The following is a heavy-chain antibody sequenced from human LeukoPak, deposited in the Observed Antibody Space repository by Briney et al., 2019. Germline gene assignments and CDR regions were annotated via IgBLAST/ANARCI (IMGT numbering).Heavy chain of an antibody. J-gene: IGHJ4*02. CDR1: GYTFTSYY. V-gene: IGHV1-69*13. CDR2: IIPIFGTA. Sequence: GASVKVSCKASGYTFTSYYMHWVRQAPGQGLEWMGGIIPIFGTANYAQKFQGRVTITADESTSTAYMELSSLRSEDTAVYYCALSTSDYGDYVYRIWGQGTLVTVSS. D-gene: IGHD4-17*01. CDR3: ALSTSDYGDYVYRI.